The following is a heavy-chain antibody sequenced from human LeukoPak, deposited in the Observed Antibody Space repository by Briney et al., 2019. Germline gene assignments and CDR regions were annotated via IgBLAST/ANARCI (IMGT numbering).Heavy chain of an antibody. J-gene: IGHJ4*02. CDR1: GFTFSSYA. D-gene: IGHD5-12*01. V-gene: IGHV3-30-3*01. CDR2: ISYDGSNK. Sequence: PGGSLRLSCAASGFTFSSYARNWVRQAPGKGLEWVAVISYDGSNKYYADSVKGGFTFSRANSKHTPYLQMTRLRAEDTAVYYCARDLARLRGVFDYWGQGTLVTVSS. CDR3: ARDLARLRGVFDY.